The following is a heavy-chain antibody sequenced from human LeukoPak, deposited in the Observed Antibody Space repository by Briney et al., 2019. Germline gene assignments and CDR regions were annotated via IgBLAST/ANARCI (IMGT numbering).Heavy chain of an antibody. CDR1: GFTFRNYW. J-gene: IGHJ4*02. Sequence: GGSLRLSCAASGFTFRNYWMSWVRQAPGKGLEWVSYISSSSTYIYYADSVKGRFTISRDNAKNSLYLQMNSLRAEDTAVYYCARIALWFGEFPYYFDYWGQGTLVTVSS. CDR3: ARIALWFGEFPYYFDY. CDR2: ISSSSTYI. D-gene: IGHD3-10*01. V-gene: IGHV3-21*01.